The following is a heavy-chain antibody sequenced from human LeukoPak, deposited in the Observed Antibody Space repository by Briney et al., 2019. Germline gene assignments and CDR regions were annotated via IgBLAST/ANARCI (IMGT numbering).Heavy chain of an antibody. V-gene: IGHV6-1*01. J-gene: IGHJ4*02. D-gene: IGHD6-13*01. CDR3: AREGANSSSSPPYFDY. CDR2: TYYRSKWYN. CDR1: GDSVSSNSAA. Sequence: SQTLSLTCAISGDSVSSNSAAWNWIRQSPSRGLEWLGRTYYRSKWYNDYAVSAKSRITINPDTSKNQFSLQLNSVTPEDTAVYYCAREGANSSSSPPYFDYWGQGTLVTVSS.